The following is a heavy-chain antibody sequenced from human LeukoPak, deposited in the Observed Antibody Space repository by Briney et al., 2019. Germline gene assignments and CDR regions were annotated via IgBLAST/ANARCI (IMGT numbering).Heavy chain of an antibody. CDR3: VRSESLGELDY. J-gene: IGHJ4*02. D-gene: IGHD3-16*01. CDR2: ISAYNGNT. Sequence: ASVKVSFKASGYTFTSYGISWVRQAPGQGREWMGWISAYNGNTNYAQKLQGRVTMTTDTSTSTAYMELRSLRSDDTAVYYCVRSESLGELDYWGQGTLVTVSS. CDR1: GYTFTSYG. V-gene: IGHV1-18*01.